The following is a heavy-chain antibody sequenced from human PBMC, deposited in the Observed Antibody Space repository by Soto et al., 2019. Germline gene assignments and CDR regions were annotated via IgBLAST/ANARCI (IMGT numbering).Heavy chain of an antibody. V-gene: IGHV6-1*01. Sequence: SQTLSLTCAISGDSVSSNSAAWNWIRQSPSRGLEWLGRTYYRSKWYNDYAVSVKSRITINPDTSKNQFSLQLNSVTPEDTAVYYCARRGVVPAATLYYYYGMDVWGQGTTVTVSS. CDR3: ARRGVVPAATLYYYYGMDV. CDR2: TYYRSKWYN. J-gene: IGHJ6*02. D-gene: IGHD2-2*01. CDR1: GDSVSSNSAA.